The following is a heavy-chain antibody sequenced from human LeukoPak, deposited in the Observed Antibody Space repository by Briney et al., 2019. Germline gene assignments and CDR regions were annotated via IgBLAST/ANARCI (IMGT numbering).Heavy chain of an antibody. J-gene: IGHJ1*01. CDR2: SSWDGGST. Sequence: GGSLRLSCEGFGFTFDDYNMHWVRQAPGKGLEWISLSSWDGGSTWYADSVKGRFTLSRDNSKNSLYLQMTSLRTDDTAFYYCAKEVPHYLAYCGGDCYSRYFQHWGQGTLVTVSS. CDR1: GFTFDDYN. CDR3: AKEVPHYLAYCGGDCYSRYFQH. V-gene: IGHV3-43*01. D-gene: IGHD2-21*01.